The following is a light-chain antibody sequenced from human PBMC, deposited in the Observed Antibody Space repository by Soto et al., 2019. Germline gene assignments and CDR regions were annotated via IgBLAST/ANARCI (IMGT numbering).Light chain of an antibody. CDR1: QSINSH. Sequence: VMTQAPATLYVSPGERATLSCTASQSINSHLAWYQQRPGQAPRLLIYGASTRATGSPARFSGSGSGTEFTLTIISLQSEDFAVYYCQQRSHWPTITFGQGTRLEIK. CDR2: GAS. V-gene: IGKV3-15*01. J-gene: IGKJ5*01. CDR3: QQRSHWPTIT.